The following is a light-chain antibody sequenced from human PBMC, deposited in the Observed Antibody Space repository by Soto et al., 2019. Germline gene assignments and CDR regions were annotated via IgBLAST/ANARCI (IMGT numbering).Light chain of an antibody. CDR3: LQDYNYPLT. J-gene: IGKJ4*01. V-gene: IGKV1-6*01. CDR1: QGIRDD. Sequence: QMTQSPSSLSASIGDSVTIXXRASQGIRDDVGGDQQKPGTAPKIXRDSASSLQRLGPSKFSGRGSVTDFTLTSSSLQPEDFATYYCLQDYNYPLTFGGGTKVDIK. CDR2: SAS.